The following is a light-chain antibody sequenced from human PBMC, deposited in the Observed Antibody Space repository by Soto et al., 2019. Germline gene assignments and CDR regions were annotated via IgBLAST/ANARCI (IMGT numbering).Light chain of an antibody. CDR1: QSVSTRS. Sequence: EIVLTQSPGTLSLSPGERATLSCRASQSVSTRSLAWYQQKPGQAPRLLISGASSRAADIPDRFSGSGSGTDFTLTISRLEPEDFAVYYCHHYGDSPPETFGQGTRVEFK. V-gene: IGKV3-20*01. CDR2: GAS. CDR3: HHYGDSPPET. J-gene: IGKJ1*01.